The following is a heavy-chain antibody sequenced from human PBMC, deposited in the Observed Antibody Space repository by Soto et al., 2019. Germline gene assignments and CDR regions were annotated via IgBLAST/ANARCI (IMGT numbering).Heavy chain of an antibody. CDR2: IIPILGIA. CDR3: ARPSRGDYENWFDP. CDR1: GGTFSSYT. J-gene: IGHJ5*02. D-gene: IGHD4-17*01. Sequence: SAKVSCKASGGTFSSYTISWVRQAPGQGLEWMGRIIPILGIANYAQKFQGRVTITADKSTSTAYMELSSLRSEDTVVYYCARPSRGDYENWFDPWGQGTLVTVSS. V-gene: IGHV1-69*02.